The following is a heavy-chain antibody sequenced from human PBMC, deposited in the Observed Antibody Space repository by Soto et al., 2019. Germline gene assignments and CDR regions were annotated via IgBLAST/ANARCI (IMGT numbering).Heavy chain of an antibody. CDR3: ATDFFFPPQRYCTSTNCFLPYFDS. CDR2: ISYDGNNN. Sequence: GSLRLSCAASGFTFSSFALHWVRQSPGKGLEWVAVISYDGNNNYYADSVKGRFTVSRDNSKNTLYLQMNSLRAEDTAVYYCATDFFFPPQRYCTSTNCFLPYFDSWGQGTLVTVSS. D-gene: IGHD2-2*01. CDR1: GFTFSSFA. J-gene: IGHJ4*02. V-gene: IGHV3-30-3*01.